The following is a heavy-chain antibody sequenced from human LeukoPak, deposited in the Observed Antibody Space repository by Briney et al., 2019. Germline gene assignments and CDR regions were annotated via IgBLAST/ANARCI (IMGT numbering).Heavy chain of an antibody. CDR3: GGGNYDYGWESYRMIDY. CDR1: GGTFSSYA. J-gene: IGHJ4*02. CDR2: IIPIFGTA. D-gene: IGHD3-16*02. Sequence: GSSVKVSCKASGGTFSSYAISWVRQAPGQGLEWMGGIIPIFGTANYAQKFQGRVTITADKSTSTAYMELSSLRSEDTAVDYCGGGNYDYGWESYRMIDYWGQGTLVTVSS. V-gene: IGHV1-69*06.